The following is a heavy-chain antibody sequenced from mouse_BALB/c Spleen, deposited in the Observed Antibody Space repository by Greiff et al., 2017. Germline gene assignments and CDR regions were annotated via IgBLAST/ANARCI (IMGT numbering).Heavy chain of an antibody. Sequence: VQLKESGAELVRPGALVKLSCKASGFNIKDYYMHWVKQRPEQGLEWIGWIDPENGNTIYDPKFQGKASITADTSSNTAYLQLSSLTSEDTAVYYCARLTGTEDYWGQGTTLTVSS. CDR1: GFNIKDYY. CDR3: ARLTGTEDY. CDR2: IDPENGNT. V-gene: IGHV14-1*02. J-gene: IGHJ2*01. D-gene: IGHD4-1*01.